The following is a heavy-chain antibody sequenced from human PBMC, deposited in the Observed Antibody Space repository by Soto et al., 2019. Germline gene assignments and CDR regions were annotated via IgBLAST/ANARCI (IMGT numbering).Heavy chain of an antibody. CDR1: GFTFDDYA. CDR3: AKDSGGDCSDY. Sequence: SLRLSCAASGFTFDDYAMHWVRQAPGKGLEWVSGISWNSGSIGYADSVKGRFTISRDNAKNSLYLQMNSLRAEDTALYYCAKDSGGDCSDYWGQGTLVTVSS. J-gene: IGHJ4*02. CDR2: ISWNSGSI. V-gene: IGHV3-9*01. D-gene: IGHD2-21*01.